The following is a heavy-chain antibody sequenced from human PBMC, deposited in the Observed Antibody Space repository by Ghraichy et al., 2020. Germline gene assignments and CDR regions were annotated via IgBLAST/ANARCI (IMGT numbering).Heavy chain of an antibody. CDR3: LTFGGPIALGY. V-gene: IGHV3-66*02. D-gene: IGHD3-16*01. CDR2: IYSGGNT. J-gene: IGHJ4*02. CDR1: GFTVSSNH. Sequence: GGSLRLTCAASGFTVSSNHMSWVRQSVGKGLEWVSTIYSGGNTLYADSVKGRFTISRDSSRSTLYIQMNSLRVDDLAVYFCLTFGGPIALGYSGQGTLVSVYS.